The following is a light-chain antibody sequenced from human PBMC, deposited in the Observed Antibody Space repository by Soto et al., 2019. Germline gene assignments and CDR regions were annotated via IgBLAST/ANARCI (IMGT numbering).Light chain of an antibody. J-gene: IGLJ2*01. V-gene: IGLV2-8*01. CDR2: EVS. CDR3: SSYAGSTTV. Sequence: QSALTQPPSASGSPGQSVTISCTGTSSDVGGYNYVSWYQQHPGKAPKLMIYEVSKRPSGVPDRFSGSKSGNTASLTVSGLQAEDEADYYCSSYAGSTTVFGGGIKLTVL. CDR1: SSDVGGYNY.